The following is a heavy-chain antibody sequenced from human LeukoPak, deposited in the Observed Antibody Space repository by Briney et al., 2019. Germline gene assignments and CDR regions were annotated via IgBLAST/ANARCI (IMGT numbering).Heavy chain of an antibody. V-gene: IGHV3-53*01. CDR1: GFTVRDNY. CDR2: IYTGTNT. CDR3: AGNYGPYYFDY. Sequence: GGSLRLSCAASGFTVRDNYMSWVRQPPGKGLEWVSFIYTGTNTYYADSVKGRFTISRDISKNTLDLQMDSLRVEDTAVYFCAGNYGPYYFDYWGQGTLVTVSS. J-gene: IGHJ4*02. D-gene: IGHD3-10*01.